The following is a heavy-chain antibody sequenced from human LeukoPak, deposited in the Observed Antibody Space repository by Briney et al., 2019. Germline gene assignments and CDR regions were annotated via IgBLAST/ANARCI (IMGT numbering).Heavy chain of an antibody. CDR3: ARAVAGVWFDS. V-gene: IGHV3-48*04. J-gene: IGHJ5*01. CDR2: ISSSSSTI. Sequence: GGSLRLSCAASGFTFSSYSMNWVRQAPGKGLEWVSYISSSSSTIYYADSVKGRFTISRDNAKNSLYLQMNSLRAEDTAVYYCARAVAGVWFDSWGQGTLVTVSS. CDR1: GFTFSSYS. D-gene: IGHD6-19*01.